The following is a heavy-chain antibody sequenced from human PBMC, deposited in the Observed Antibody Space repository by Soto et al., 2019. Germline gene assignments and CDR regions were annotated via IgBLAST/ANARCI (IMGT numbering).Heavy chain of an antibody. V-gene: IGHV4-59*08. D-gene: IGHD3-10*02. CDR1: GDSINSYY. CDR2: VSHIWGS. J-gene: IGHJ5*02. Sequence: PSETLSLTCTVSGDSINSYYWSWIRQPPGKEMEWIGYVSHIWGSAYNPSLQSRVAISLDTSKSQFSLEPTSVIATDTAVYYCARSMFPWGQGTLVTVSS. CDR3: ARSMFP.